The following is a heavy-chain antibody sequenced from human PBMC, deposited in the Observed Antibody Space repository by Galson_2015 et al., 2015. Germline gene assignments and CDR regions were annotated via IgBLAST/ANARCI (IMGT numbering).Heavy chain of an antibody. V-gene: IGHV1-69*13. CDR2: IIPIFGTA. Sequence: SVKVSCKASGGTFSSYAISWVRQAPGQGLEWMGGIIPIFGTANYAQKFQGRVTITADESTSTAYMELSSLRSEDTAVYYCARDEGGYKGVGRPFDYWGQGTLVTVSS. CDR3: ARDEGGYKGVGRPFDY. CDR1: GGTFSSYA. D-gene: IGHD5-18*01. J-gene: IGHJ4*02.